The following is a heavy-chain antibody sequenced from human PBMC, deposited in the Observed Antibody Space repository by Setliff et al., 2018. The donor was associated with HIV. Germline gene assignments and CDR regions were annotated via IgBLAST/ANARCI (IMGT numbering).Heavy chain of an antibody. J-gene: IGHJ6*03. CDR1: GGSISSYY. CDR2: IYYSGST. CDR3: AGGEVRSRYVSSRAPFYHYYYYMDV. D-gene: IGHD6-13*01. Sequence: PSETLSLTCTVSGGSISSYYWSWIRQPPGKGLEWIGYIYYSGSTNYNPSLKSRVTISVDTSKNQISPKLTSVTAADTAVYYCAGGEVRSRYVSSRAPFYHYYYYMDVWGKGTTVTVSS. V-gene: IGHV4-59*12.